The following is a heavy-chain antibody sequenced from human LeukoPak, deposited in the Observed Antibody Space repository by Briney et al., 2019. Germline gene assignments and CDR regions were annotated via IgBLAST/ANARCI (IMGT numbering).Heavy chain of an antibody. CDR3: AKSPHAHFNAGWYFDL. Sequence: GGSLRLSCAASGFTFGNYNFIWVRQAPGKGPEWVSYISSSSSAIHYADSVKGRFTISRDNAKNSLYLQMNSLRAEDTATYYCAKSPHAHFNAGWYFDLWGRGTLVTVSS. V-gene: IGHV3-48*01. J-gene: IGHJ2*01. D-gene: IGHD3-3*02. CDR1: GFTFGNYN. CDR2: ISSSSSAI.